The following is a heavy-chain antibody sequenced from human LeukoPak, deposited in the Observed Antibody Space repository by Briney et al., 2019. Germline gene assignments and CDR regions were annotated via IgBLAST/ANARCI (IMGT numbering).Heavy chain of an antibody. J-gene: IGHJ4*02. CDR3: ASHSSSWYGFDY. CDR1: GFTVSSNH. D-gene: IGHD6-13*01. Sequence: GGSLRLSCAASGFTVSSNHMSWVRQAPGKGLEWVSVIYSGGSTYYADSVKGRFTISRDNSKNTLYLQMHSLRAEDTAVYYCASHSSSWYGFDYWGQGTLVTVSS. V-gene: IGHV3-53*01. CDR2: IYSGGST.